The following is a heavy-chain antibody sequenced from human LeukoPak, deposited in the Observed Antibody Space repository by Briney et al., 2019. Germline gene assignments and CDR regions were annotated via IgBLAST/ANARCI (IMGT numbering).Heavy chain of an antibody. J-gene: IGHJ3*02. CDR2: ISYDGSNK. CDR1: GFTFSSYA. D-gene: IGHD3-22*01. CDR3: AKEYYYDSDRFRAAFDI. V-gene: IGHV3-30*04. Sequence: GSLRLSCAASGFTFSSYAMHWVRQAPGKGLEWVAVISYDGSNKYYADSVKGRFTISRDNSKNTLYLQMNSLRAEDTAVYYCAKEYYYDSDRFRAAFDIWGQGTMVTVSS.